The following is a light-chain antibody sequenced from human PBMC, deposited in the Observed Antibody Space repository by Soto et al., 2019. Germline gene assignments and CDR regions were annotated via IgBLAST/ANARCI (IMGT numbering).Light chain of an antibody. J-gene: IGKJ1*01. Sequence: DIQMTQSPSTLSASVGDRVTITCRASQSISGWLAWYQQKPGKAPKLLIYNVSSLKSGVPSRLSGSASGTEFTLTIRSLQPDDFATYYCQQYNSYRTFGQGTKVDIK. CDR1: QSISGW. CDR3: QQYNSYRT. CDR2: NVS. V-gene: IGKV1-5*01.